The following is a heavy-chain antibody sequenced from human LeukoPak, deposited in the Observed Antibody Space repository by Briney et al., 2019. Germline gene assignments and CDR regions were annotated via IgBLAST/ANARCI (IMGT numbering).Heavy chain of an antibody. V-gene: IGHV3-23*01. CDR2: ISGSGGNT. Sequence: GALRLSCAASGFIFDNYALSWVRQAPGKGLEWVSGISGSGGNTYYADSVKGRFTSSRDISKNTVYLQMNNLRVDDTAVYYCAKGPKLGDGFRCDYWGQGTLVTVYS. CDR1: GFIFDNYA. CDR3: AKGPKLGDGFRCDY. J-gene: IGHJ4*02. D-gene: IGHD5-24*01.